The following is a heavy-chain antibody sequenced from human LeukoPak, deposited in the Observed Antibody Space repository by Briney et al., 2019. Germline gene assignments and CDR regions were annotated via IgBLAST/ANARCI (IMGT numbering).Heavy chain of an antibody. CDR2: INHSGST. CDR1: GGSFSGYY. V-gene: IGHV4-34*01. J-gene: IGHJ4*02. CDR3: ARVPPGSLGLYYSDY. Sequence: SSETLSLTCAVYGGSFSGYYWSWIRQPPGKGLEWIGEINHSGSTNYNPSLKSRVTISVDTSKNQFSLKLSSVTAADTAVYYCARVPPGSLGLYYSDYWGQGTLVTVSS.